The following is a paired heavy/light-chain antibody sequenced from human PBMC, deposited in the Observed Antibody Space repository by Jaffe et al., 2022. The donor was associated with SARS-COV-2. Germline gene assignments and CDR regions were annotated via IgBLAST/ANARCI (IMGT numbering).Heavy chain of an antibody. J-gene: IGHJ4*02. CDR3: ARIKGDILTAFFDY. Sequence: QVQLQESGPGLVKPSDTLSLTCVVSGYSISSSNWWGWIRQPPGKGLEWIGYIYYSGSIYYNPSLKSRVTMSVDTSKNQFSLRLTSVTAVDTAVYYCARIKGDILTAFFDYWGQGTLVTVSS. D-gene: IGHD3-9*01. CDR2: IYYSGSI. V-gene: IGHV4-28*05. CDR1: GYSISSSNW.
Light chain of an antibody. J-gene: IGLJ3*02. Sequence: QSALAQPASVSGSPGQSITISCTATSSDIGGYNYVSWYQHHPGKAPKLLIYDVSNRPSGVSNRFSGSRSGNTASLTISGLQPEDEADYYCSSYSSSSTRVFGGGTKVTVL. CDR1: SSDIGGYNY. CDR2: DVS. CDR3: SSYSSSSTRV. V-gene: IGLV2-14*03.